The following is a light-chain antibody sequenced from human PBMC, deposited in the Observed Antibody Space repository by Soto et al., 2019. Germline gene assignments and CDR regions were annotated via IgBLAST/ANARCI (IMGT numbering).Light chain of an antibody. Sequence: EIVLTQSPGTLSLSPGERATLSCRASESVSNNYLAWYQQRPGQAPRLLIYGASIRATDIPGRFSGSGSGTDFTLTISRLEPEDFAVYYCQQYGSSPITFGQGTRLEIK. V-gene: IGKV3-20*01. CDR2: GAS. J-gene: IGKJ5*01. CDR1: ESVSNNY. CDR3: QQYGSSPIT.